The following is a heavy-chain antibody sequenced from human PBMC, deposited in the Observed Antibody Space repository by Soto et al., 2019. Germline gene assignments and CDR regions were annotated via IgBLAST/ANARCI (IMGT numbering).Heavy chain of an antibody. CDR3: ARVLVGAIYYYYGMDV. V-gene: IGHV1-69*06. Sequence: SVKVSCKASGGTFSSYAISWVRQAPGQGLEWMGGIIPIFGTANYAQKFQGRVTITADKSTSTAYMELSSLRSEDTAVYYCARVLVGAIYYYYGMDVWGQGTTVTVSS. CDR1: GGTFSSYA. D-gene: IGHD1-26*01. J-gene: IGHJ6*02. CDR2: IIPIFGTA.